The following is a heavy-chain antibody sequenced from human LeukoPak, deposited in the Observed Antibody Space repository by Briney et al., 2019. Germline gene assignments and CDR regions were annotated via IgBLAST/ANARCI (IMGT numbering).Heavy chain of an antibody. CDR3: AADVGYA. V-gene: IGHV1-58*01. CDR2: IVVGSGNT. Sequence: LVKVSCKACGFTFTSSSVQWVRQARGQPLEWIGWIVVGSGNTHYAQKFQGKVTFTRDMSTNTAYMELSSLRSEDAAVYYCAADVGYAWGQGTLVTVSS. D-gene: IGHD5-18*01. CDR1: GFTFTSSS. J-gene: IGHJ5*02.